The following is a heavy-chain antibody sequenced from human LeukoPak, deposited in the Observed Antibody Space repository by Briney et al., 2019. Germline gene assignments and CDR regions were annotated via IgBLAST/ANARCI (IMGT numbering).Heavy chain of an antibody. CDR3: ARMAYCGGDCENYFDY. CDR2: ISSNGGST. J-gene: IGHJ4*02. CDR1: GFTFSSYA. D-gene: IGHD2-21*02. V-gene: IGHV3-64*01. Sequence: GRSLRLSCAASGFTFSSYAMHWVRQAPGKGLEYVSAISSNGGSTYYANSVKGRFTISRDNSKNTLYLQMGSLRAEDMAVYYCARMAYCGGDCENYFDYWGQGTLVTVSS.